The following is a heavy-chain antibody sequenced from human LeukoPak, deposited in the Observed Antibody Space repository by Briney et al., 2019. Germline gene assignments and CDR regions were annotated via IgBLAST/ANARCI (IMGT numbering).Heavy chain of an antibody. CDR1: GGTFSSYA. D-gene: IGHD2-2*01. J-gene: IGHJ3*02. CDR2: IIPIFGTA. Sequence: ASVKVSCKASGGTFSSYAISWVRQAPGQGLEWMGRIIPIFGTANYAQKFQGRVTITTDESTSTAYMELSSLRSEDTAVYYCARDRPLIVVAPAGKRSSAFDIWGQGTMVTVSS. CDR3: ARDRPLIVVAPAGKRSSAFDI. V-gene: IGHV1-69*05.